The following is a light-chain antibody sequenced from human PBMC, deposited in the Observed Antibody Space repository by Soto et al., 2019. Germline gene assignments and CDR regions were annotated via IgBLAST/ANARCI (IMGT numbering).Light chain of an antibody. J-gene: IGLJ1*01. V-gene: IGLV2-14*02. CDR2: DVS. Sequence: QSALTQPDSVSGSPGQSITISCTGTSSDVGIYNLVCWYQQHPGKAPNLMISDVSNQPTGVSNRFSGSKSGNTTSLTISGPQPEDAADYYCSSYTSTSTPRVLGTGTKLTVL. CDR3: SSYTSTSTPRV. CDR1: SSDVGIYNL.